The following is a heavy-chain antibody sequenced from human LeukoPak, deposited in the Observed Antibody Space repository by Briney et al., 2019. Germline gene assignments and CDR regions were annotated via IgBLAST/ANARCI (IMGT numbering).Heavy chain of an antibody. CDR1: GYTFTRYY. Sequence: ASVTVSCKASGYTFTRYYMHWVRQAPGQGLEWMGIINPSGGSTSYAQKFQGRVTMTRDMSTSTVYMELSSLRSEDTAVYYCARDREGSPPFDYWGQGTLVPVSS. J-gene: IGHJ4*02. CDR2: INPSGGST. CDR3: ARDREGSPPFDY. V-gene: IGHV1-46*01. D-gene: IGHD1-26*01.